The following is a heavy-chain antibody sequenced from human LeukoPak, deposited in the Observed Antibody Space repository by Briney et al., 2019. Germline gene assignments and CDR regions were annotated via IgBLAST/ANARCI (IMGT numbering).Heavy chain of an antibody. J-gene: IGHJ6*02. V-gene: IGHV3-21*01. CDR3: ARAEGDYLNYYGMDV. Sequence: GGSLRLSCAASGFTLSSYSMNWVRQAPGKGLEWVSSISSSSSYIYYADSVKGRFTISRDNAKNSLCLQMNSLRAEDTAVYYCARAEGDYLNYYGMDVWGQGTMVTVSS. CDR1: GFTLSSYS. D-gene: IGHD4-17*01. CDR2: ISSSSSYI.